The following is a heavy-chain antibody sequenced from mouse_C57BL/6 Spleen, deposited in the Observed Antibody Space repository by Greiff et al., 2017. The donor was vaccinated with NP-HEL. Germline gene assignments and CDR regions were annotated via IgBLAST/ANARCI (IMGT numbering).Heavy chain of an antibody. CDR1: GYSFTDYN. J-gene: IGHJ4*01. D-gene: IGHD1-1*01. V-gene: IGHV1-39*01. Sequence: VQLKESGPELVKPGASVKISCKASGYSFTDYNMNWVKQSNGKSLEWIGVINPNYGTTSYNQKFKGKATLTVDQSSSTAYMQLNSLTSEDSAVYYCARSFITTVVATYYYAMDYWGQGTSVTVSS. CDR2: INPNYGTT. CDR3: ARSFITTVVATYYYAMDY.